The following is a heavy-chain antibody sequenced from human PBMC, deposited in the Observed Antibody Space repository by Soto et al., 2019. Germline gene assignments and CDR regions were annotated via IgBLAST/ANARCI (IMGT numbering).Heavy chain of an antibody. J-gene: IGHJ6*04. CDR2: IYPGDSDT. Sequence: GGSLQISCKGSGYSFTSYWIGWVRQMPGKGLEWMGIIYPGDSDTRYSPSFQGQVTISADKSISTAYLQWSSLKASDTAMYYCARLDLTDYYYYGMDVWGKGTTVTVSS. D-gene: IGHD3-9*01. CDR3: ARLDLTDYYYYGMDV. CDR1: GYSFTSYW. V-gene: IGHV5-51*01.